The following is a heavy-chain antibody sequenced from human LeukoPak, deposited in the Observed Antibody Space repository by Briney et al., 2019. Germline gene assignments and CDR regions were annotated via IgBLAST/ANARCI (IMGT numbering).Heavy chain of an antibody. CDR3: ARDSVEWYIFDY. CDR2: TNRDGSST. Sequence: GGSLRLSCEASGFTFSSYWMHWVRQAPGKGPVWVARTNRDGSSTAYADSVKGRFTISKDNAKNTLYLLMNSLRAEDTAVYYCARDSVEWYIFDYWGQGTLVTVSS. J-gene: IGHJ4*02. CDR1: GFTFSSYW. V-gene: IGHV3-74*01. D-gene: IGHD3-3*01.